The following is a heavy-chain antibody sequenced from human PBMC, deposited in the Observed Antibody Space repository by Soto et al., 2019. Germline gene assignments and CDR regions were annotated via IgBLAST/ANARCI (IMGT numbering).Heavy chain of an antibody. CDR1: GGTFSSYA. CDR2: IIPIFGTA. V-gene: IGHV1-69*12. Sequence: QVQLVQSGAEVKKPGSSVKVSCKASGGTFSSYATSWVRQAPGQGLEWMGGIIPIFGTADYAQKFQGRVTITADESTSTAYMELSSLRSEDTAVYYCASSRLGGTGYYYGMDVWGQGTTVTVSS. J-gene: IGHJ6*02. D-gene: IGHD3-16*01. CDR3: ASSRLGGTGYYYGMDV.